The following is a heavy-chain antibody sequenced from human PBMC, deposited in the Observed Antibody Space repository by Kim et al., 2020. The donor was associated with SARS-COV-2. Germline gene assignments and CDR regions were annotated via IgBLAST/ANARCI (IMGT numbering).Heavy chain of an antibody. Sequence: GGSLRLSCTASGFTFGDYAMSWFRQAPGKGLEWVGFIRSKAYGGTTEYAASVKGRFTISRDDSKSIAYLQMNSLKTEDTAVYYCTRAGDPTPDAFDIWGQGTMVTVSS. CDR3: TRAGDPTPDAFDI. D-gene: IGHD7-27*01. J-gene: IGHJ3*02. CDR2: IRSKAYGGTT. CDR1: GFTFGDYA. V-gene: IGHV3-49*03.